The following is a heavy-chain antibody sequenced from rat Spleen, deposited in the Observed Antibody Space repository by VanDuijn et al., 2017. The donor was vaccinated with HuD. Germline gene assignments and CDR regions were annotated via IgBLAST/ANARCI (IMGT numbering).Heavy chain of an antibody. D-gene: IGHD1-9*01. J-gene: IGHJ2*01. CDR1: GFTFSDYY. V-gene: IGHV5-7*01. Sequence: EVQLVESDGGLVQPGRSLKLSCAASGFTFSDYYMAWVRQAPTKGLEWVATIIYDGSSTYYRDPVKGRFTISRDNAKSTLSLQMDSLRSEDTATYYGARRHYGYTDYFDYWGQGVMVTVSS. CDR3: ARRHYGYTDYFDY. CDR2: IIYDGSST.